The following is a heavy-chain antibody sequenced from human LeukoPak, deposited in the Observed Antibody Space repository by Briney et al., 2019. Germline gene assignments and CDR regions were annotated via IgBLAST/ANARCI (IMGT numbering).Heavy chain of an antibody. J-gene: IGHJ5*02. V-gene: IGHV4-39*01. CDR1: GGSISSSSYY. CDR3: ARPIDFYDSSGYYFDP. Sequence: SETLSLTCTVSGGSISSSSYYWGWIRQPPGKGLEWIGSIYYSGSTYYNPSLKSRVTISVDTSKNQFSLKLSSVTAADTAVYYCARPIDFYDSSGYYFDPWGQGTLVTVSS. CDR2: IYYSGST. D-gene: IGHD3-22*01.